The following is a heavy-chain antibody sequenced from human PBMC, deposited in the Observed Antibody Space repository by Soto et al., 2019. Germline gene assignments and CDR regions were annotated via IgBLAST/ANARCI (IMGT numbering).Heavy chain of an antibody. CDR3: PSWPVFFFFPACYFPGAYSSSFDI. D-gene: IGHD3-10*01. CDR1: GYTFTSYY. V-gene: IGHV1-46*03. J-gene: IGHJ3*02. CDR2: INPSGGST. Sequence: ASVKVSCKASGYTFTSYYMHWVRQAPGQGLEWKGIINPSGGSTSYAQKFQGRVTMTRDTSTSTVYMELSSLRSEDTAVYYCPSWPVFFFFPACYFPGAYSSSFDIWGKGTMFPFS.